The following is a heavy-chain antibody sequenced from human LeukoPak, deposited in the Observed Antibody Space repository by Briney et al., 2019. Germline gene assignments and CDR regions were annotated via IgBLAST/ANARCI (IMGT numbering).Heavy chain of an antibody. D-gene: IGHD6-13*01. V-gene: IGHV1-18*01. CDR2: ISAYNGNT. CDR1: GYTFTSYG. Sequence: ASVKVSCKASGYTFTSYGISWVRQAPGQGLEWMGWISAYNGNTNYAQKLQGRVTMTTDTSTSTAYMELRSLRSDDTAVYYCARVTAAGTDYYYYMDVWGEGTTVTVSS. CDR3: ARVTAAGTDYYYYMDV. J-gene: IGHJ6*03.